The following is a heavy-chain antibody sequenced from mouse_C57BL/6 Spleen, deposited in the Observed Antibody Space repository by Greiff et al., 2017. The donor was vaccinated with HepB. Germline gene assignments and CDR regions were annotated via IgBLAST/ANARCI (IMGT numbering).Heavy chain of an antibody. CDR1: GYAFSSYW. J-gene: IGHJ4*01. D-gene: IGHD1-1*01. V-gene: IGHV1-80*01. CDR3: ARWGYYYGSSPYAMDY. Sequence: VQLQQSGAELVKPGASVKISCKASGYAFSSYWMNWVKQRPGKGLEWIGQIYPGDGDTNYNGKFKGKATLTADKSSSTAYMQLSSLTSEDSAVYFCARWGYYYGSSPYAMDYWGQGTSVTVSS. CDR2: IYPGDGDT.